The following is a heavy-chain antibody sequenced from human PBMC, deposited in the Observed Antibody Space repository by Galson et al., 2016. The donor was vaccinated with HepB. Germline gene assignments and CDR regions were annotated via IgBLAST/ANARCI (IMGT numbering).Heavy chain of an antibody. J-gene: IGHJ3*02. D-gene: IGHD5-12*01. CDR3: AQDRDNVGYLDAFDM. Sequence: SLRLSCAASRFTFSNYGMHWVRQPPGEGPEWVAAISYHGTNKYYADSVRGRFTISRDNSRNTLYLQMNSLRAEDTSVYYCAQDRDNVGYLDAFDMWCQGTMVTVSS. CDR1: RFTFSNYG. V-gene: IGHV3-30*18. CDR2: ISYHGTNK.